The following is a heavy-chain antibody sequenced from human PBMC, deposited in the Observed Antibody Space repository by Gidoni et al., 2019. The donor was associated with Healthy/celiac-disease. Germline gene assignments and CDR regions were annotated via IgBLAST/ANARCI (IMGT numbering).Heavy chain of an antibody. J-gene: IGHJ6*02. D-gene: IGHD1-26*01. Sequence: QVQLVESGGGVVQPGRSLRLSCAASGFTFSSYGMHWVRQAPGKGLEWVAVISYDGSNKYYADSVKGRFTISRDNSKNTLYLQMNSLRAEDTAVYYCAKETGGSYLYYYYGMDVWGQGTTVTVSS. V-gene: IGHV3-30*18. CDR3: AKETGGSYLYYYYGMDV. CDR2: ISYDGSNK. CDR1: GFTFSSYG.